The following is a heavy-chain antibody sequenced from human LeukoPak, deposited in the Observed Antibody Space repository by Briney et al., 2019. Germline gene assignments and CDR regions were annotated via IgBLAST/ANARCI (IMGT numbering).Heavy chain of an antibody. CDR2: ISYDGSNK. D-gene: IGHD2-2*01. J-gene: IGHJ2*01. V-gene: IGHV3-30*03. CDR3: ARGIAHVVPAARSNWYFDL. Sequence: GGSLRLSCAASGFTFSSYSMNWVRRAPGKGLAGVAVISYDGSNKYYADSVKGRFTISRDNSKNTLYLQMNSLRAEDTAVYYCARGIAHVVPAARSNWYFDLWGRGTLVTVSS. CDR1: GFTFSSYS.